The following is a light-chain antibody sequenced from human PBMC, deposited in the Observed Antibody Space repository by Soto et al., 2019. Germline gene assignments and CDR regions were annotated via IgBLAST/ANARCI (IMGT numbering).Light chain of an antibody. CDR2: KAS. V-gene: IGKV1-5*03. J-gene: IGKJ1*01. Sequence: DIQMTQSPSTLSASLGDRVTITCRASQSISSWLAWYQQKPGKAPKLLIYKASSLGSGVPSRFSGSESGTEFTLTISSLQPDDFATYYCQQYTTYWWTFGQGTKVEIK. CDR1: QSISSW. CDR3: QQYTTYWWT.